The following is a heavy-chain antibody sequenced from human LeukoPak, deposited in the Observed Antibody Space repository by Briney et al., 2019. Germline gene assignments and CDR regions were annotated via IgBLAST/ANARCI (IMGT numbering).Heavy chain of an antibody. J-gene: IGHJ4*02. CDR1: GFTFSSYA. CDR3: AKRAARPAYYFDF. Sequence: LGGSLRLSCTASGFTFSSYAMSWVRQAPGKGLEWVSTVTVSGGGTYYGDSVKGRFTISRDNSKNTLYLQMNSLRAEDTAVYYCAKRAARPAYYFDFWGQGTLVTISS. D-gene: IGHD6-6*01. CDR2: VTVSGGGT. V-gene: IGHV3-23*01.